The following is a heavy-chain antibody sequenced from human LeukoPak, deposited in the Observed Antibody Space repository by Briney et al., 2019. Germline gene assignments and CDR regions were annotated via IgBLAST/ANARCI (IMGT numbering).Heavy chain of an antibody. CDR2: IYCSGGT. Sequence: SETLSLTCTVSGGSISSYYWSWIRQPPGKGLEWIGYIYCSGGTNYNPSLKSRVTISVDTSKNQFSLKLSSVTAADTAVYYCARDLGGDFDYWGQGTLVTVSS. V-gene: IGHV4-59*01. D-gene: IGHD3-10*01. CDR3: ARDLGGDFDY. CDR1: GGSISSYY. J-gene: IGHJ4*02.